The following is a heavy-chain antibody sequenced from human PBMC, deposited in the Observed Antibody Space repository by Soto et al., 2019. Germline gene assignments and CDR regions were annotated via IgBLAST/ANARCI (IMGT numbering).Heavy chain of an antibody. CDR2: ISDSGST. CDR1: GFTFSNHA. J-gene: IGHJ4*02. D-gene: IGHD2-2*01. V-gene: IGHV3-23*01. CDR3: ARDPGGHYCTSTSCLYFFDH. Sequence: EVQLLESGGALVQPGGSLRLSCAASGFTFSNHAMNWVRQAPGKGLEWVSTISDSGSTYYADSVKGRFTISRDNSRNTGERRGERGRAEDTAVYYCARDPGGHYCTSTSCLYFFDHWGQGTLVIVSS.